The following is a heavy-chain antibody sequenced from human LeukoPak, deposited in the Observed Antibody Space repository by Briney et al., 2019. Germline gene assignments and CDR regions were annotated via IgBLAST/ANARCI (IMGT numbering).Heavy chain of an antibody. D-gene: IGHD4-23*01. CDR2: IYYSGST. CDR3: AREPYIRRNGGNVNNPYYYYYMDV. V-gene: IGHV4-30-4*01. J-gene: IGHJ6*03. Sequence: SETLSLTCTVSGGSISSGDYYWSWIRQPPGKGLEWIGYIYYSGSTYYNPSLKSRVTISVDTSKNQFSLKLSSVTAADTAVYYCAREPYIRRNGGNVNNPYYYYYMDVWGKGTTVTVSS. CDR1: GGSISSGDYY.